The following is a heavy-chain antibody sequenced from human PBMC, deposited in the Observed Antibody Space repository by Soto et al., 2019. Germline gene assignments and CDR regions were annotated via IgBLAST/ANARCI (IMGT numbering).Heavy chain of an antibody. Sequence: QVQLVQSGAEVKKPGASVKVSCKASGYTFTNSGISWVRQAPGQGLEWMGWISTDNGNTNYAQHLQGRVSMTTDTSTSTAYMDLRSLRSYDTAVYYCARDPGITTFGVYSMYYYGMDVWGQGTTVTVSS. D-gene: IGHD3-3*01. CDR2: ISTDNGNT. J-gene: IGHJ6*02. CDR3: ARDPGITTFGVYSMYYYGMDV. CDR1: GYTFTNSG. V-gene: IGHV1-18*01.